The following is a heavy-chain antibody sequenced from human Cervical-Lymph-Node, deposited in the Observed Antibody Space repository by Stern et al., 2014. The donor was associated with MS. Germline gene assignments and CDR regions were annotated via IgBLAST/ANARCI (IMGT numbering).Heavy chain of an antibody. V-gene: IGHV3-30*01. J-gene: IGHJ4*02. CDR2: ISYDGSDK. CDR1: GFTFSYHA. Sequence: VQLEQSGGGVVQPGRSLRLSCAASGFTFSYHAMHWVRQAPGKGLAWVAVISYDGSDKNDADSVKGRFTISRENSRNTLYLQMNSLRVDDTAVYYCARGGAVATSDYYFDYWGQGILVTVSS. D-gene: IGHD5-12*01. CDR3: ARGGAVATSDYYFDY.